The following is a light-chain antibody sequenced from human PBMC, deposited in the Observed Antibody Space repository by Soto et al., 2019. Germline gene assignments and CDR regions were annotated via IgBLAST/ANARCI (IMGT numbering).Light chain of an antibody. V-gene: IGKV1-5*03. Sequence: DIQMTQSPSTLSASVGDRVTITCRASQSISNWLAWYQQKPGKXPXLXXXKXXXLXXGVPSRFSGSGSGTEFSLTISSLQPDDFATYYCQQYQSFSLTFGGGTKVDIK. J-gene: IGKJ4*01. CDR2: KXX. CDR3: QQYQSFSLT. CDR1: QSISNW.